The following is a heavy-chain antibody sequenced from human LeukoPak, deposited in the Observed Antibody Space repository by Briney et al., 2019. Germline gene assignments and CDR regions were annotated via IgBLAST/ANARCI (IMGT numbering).Heavy chain of an antibody. J-gene: IGHJ4*02. CDR2: VYYSGNT. CDR1: GGSISGYY. Sequence: SETLSLTCTVSGGSISGYYWSWIRQPPGKGLEWIGFVYYSGNTNYNPSLKSRVTISVDTSKNQFSLKLSTVTAADTAVYYCARRGFFDYWGQGTLVTVSS. V-gene: IGHV4-59*01. CDR3: ARRGFFDY.